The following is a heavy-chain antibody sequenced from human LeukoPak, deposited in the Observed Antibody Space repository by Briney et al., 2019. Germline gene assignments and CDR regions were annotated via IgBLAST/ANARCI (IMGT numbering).Heavy chain of an antibody. J-gene: IGHJ6*03. Sequence: SETLSLTCTVSGGSISSGSYYWSWIRQPAGKGLEWIGRIYTSGSTNYNPSLKSRVTISVDTSKNQFSLKLSSVTAADTAVYYCASPAVAGSGYYYYYMGVWGKGTTVTVSS. CDR1: GGSISSGSYY. D-gene: IGHD6-19*01. V-gene: IGHV4-61*02. CDR3: ASPAVAGSGYYYYYMGV. CDR2: IYTSGST.